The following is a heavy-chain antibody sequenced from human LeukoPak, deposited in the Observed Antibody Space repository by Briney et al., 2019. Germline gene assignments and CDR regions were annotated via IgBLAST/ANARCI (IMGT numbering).Heavy chain of an antibody. CDR2: INHSGST. CDR1: GGSFSGYC. D-gene: IGHD7-27*01. CDR3: ARALGY. Sequence: SETLSLTCAVYGGSFSGYCWSWIRQPPGKGLEWIGEINHSGSTNYNPSLKSRVTISVDTSKNQFSLKLSSVTAADTAVYYCARALGYWGQGPLVPVSS. V-gene: IGHV4-34*01. J-gene: IGHJ4*02.